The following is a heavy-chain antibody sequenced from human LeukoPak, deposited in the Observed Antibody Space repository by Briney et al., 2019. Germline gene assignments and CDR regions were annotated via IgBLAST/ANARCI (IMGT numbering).Heavy chain of an antibody. D-gene: IGHD1-1*01. CDR2: IKQDGSEK. CDR3: AKDPNWNDVGTFDY. J-gene: IGHJ4*02. Sequence: GGSLRLSCAASGFTFSRYWMSWVRQAPGKGLEWVANIKQDGSEKYYVDSVKGRFTISRDNAKNSLYLQMNSLRAEDTAIYYCAKDPNWNDVGTFDYWGQGTLVTVSS. CDR1: GFTFSRYW. V-gene: IGHV3-7*03.